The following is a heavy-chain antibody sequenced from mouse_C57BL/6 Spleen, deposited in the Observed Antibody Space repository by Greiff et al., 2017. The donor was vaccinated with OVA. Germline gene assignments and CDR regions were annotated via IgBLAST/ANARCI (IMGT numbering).Heavy chain of an antibody. CDR2: IDPSDSYT. J-gene: IGHJ2*01. Sequence: QVQLQQPGAELVKPGASVKLSCKASGYTFTSYWMQWVKQRPGQGLEWIGEIDPSDSYTNYNQKFKGKATLTVDTSSSTAYMQLSSLTSEDSAVYYCATNYFDYWGKGTTLTVSS. CDR1: GYTFTSYW. CDR3: ATNYFDY. V-gene: IGHV1-50*01.